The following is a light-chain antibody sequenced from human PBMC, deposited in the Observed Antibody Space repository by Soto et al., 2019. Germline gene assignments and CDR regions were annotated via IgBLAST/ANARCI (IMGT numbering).Light chain of an antibody. CDR1: SSNIGNNY. Sequence: QSVLTQPPSASGTPGQRVTISCSGSSSNIGNNYVYWYQQFQGTAPKLLIHRNNQRPSGVPDRFSGSKSGTSASLAISELRSDDETDYYCAAWDDSLSGWVFGGGTKLTVL. J-gene: IGLJ3*02. CDR2: RNN. V-gene: IGLV1-47*01. CDR3: AAWDDSLSGWV.